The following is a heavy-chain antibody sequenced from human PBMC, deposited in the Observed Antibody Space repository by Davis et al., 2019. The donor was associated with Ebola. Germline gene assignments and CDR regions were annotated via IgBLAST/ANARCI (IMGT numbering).Heavy chain of an antibody. V-gene: IGHV1-46*01. CDR3: ARGDNYYYDSSGYLTPFDY. J-gene: IGHJ4*02. CDR1: GYTFTSYY. Sequence: ASVKVSCKASGYTFTSYYMHWVRQAPGQGLEWMGIINPSGGSTSYAQKFQGRVTMTRDTSTSTVYMELSSLRSEDTAVYYCARGDNYYYDSSGYLTPFDYWGQGTLVTVSS. D-gene: IGHD3-22*01. CDR2: INPSGGST.